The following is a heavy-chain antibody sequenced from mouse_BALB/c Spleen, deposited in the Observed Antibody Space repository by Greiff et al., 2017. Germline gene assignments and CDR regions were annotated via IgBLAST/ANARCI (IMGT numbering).Heavy chain of an antibody. D-gene: IGHD1-1*01. Sequence: VKLMESGPGLVAPSQSLSITCTVSGFSLSRYSVHWVRQPPGKGLEWLGMIWGGGSTDYNSALKSRLSISKDNSKSHVFLKMNSLQTDDTAMYYCARNYYGSSWYLDVWGAGTTVTVSS. CDR3: ARNYYGSSWYLDV. V-gene: IGHV2-6-4*01. CDR1: GFSLSRYS. J-gene: IGHJ1*01. CDR2: IWGGGST.